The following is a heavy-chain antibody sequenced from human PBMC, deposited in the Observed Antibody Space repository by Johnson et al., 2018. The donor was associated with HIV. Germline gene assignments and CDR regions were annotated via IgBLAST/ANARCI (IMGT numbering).Heavy chain of an antibody. D-gene: IGHD6-13*01. V-gene: IGHV3-11*01. CDR1: GFTFSDYY. CDR2: ISSSGSTI. J-gene: IGHJ3*02. CDR3: ARARRDLTTIAAAGTHHDAFDI. Sequence: VQLLESGGGLVKPGGSLRLSCAASGFTFSDYYMSWIRQAPGKGLEWVSYISSSGSTIYYADSVKGRFTISRDNAKNSLYLQMTSLRAEDTALYYCARARRDLTTIAAAGTHHDAFDIWGQGTMVTVSS.